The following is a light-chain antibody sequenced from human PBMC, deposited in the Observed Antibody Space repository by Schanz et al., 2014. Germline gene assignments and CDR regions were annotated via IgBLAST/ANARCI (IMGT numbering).Light chain of an antibody. J-gene: IGLJ3*02. CDR3: SSYTRSSAPV. V-gene: IGLV2-14*03. CDR1: SSDVGTYNY. Sequence: QSALTQPASVSGSPGQSITISCTGTSSDVGTYNYVSWYQHHPGKAPKLMIYDVSNRPSGVSNRFSGSKSGNTASLTISGLQAEDEADYYCSSYTRSSAPVFGGGTKLTVL. CDR2: DVS.